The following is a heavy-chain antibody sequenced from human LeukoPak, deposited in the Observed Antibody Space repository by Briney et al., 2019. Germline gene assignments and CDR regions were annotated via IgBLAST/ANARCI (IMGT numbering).Heavy chain of an antibody. J-gene: IGHJ6*02. CDR3: TRGGVYYYDSSGYPYYYGMDV. Sequence: PSETLSLTCTVSGGSISSYYWSWIRQPPGKGLEWIGYIYYSGSTNYNPSLKSRVTISVDTSKNQFSLKLSSVTAADTAVYYCTRGGVYYYDSSGYPYYYGMDVWGQGTTVTVSS. CDR1: GGSISSYY. D-gene: IGHD3-22*01. V-gene: IGHV4-59*01. CDR2: IYYSGST.